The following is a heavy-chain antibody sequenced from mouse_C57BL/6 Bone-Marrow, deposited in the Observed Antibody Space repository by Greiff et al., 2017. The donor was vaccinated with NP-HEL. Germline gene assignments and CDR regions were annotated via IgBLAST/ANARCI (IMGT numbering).Heavy chain of an antibody. J-gene: IGHJ3*01. CDR3: AREVPLLLLRFAY. D-gene: IGHD1-1*01. V-gene: IGHV1-85*01. CDR2: IYPRDGST. Sequence: VQLQESGPELVKPGASVKLSCKASGYTFTSYDINWVKQRPGQGLAWIGWIYPRDGSTKYNEKFKGKATLTVDTSSSTAYMELHSLTSEDSAVYFCAREVPLLLLRFAYWGQGTLVTVSA. CDR1: GYTFTSYD.